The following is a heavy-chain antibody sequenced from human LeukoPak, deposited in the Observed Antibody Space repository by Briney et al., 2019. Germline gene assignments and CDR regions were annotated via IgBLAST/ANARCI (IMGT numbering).Heavy chain of an antibody. CDR1: GYTFTDYY. Sequence: GASVKVSCTASGYTFTDYYMHWVRQAPGQGFEWMGWINPNDGDTNYAQTFQGRVTMTRDTSISTAHMEVSRLRSDDTAVYYCARANFLYCSSTTCLFDYWGQGTLVTVSS. V-gene: IGHV1-2*02. CDR3: ARANFLYCSSTTCLFDY. J-gene: IGHJ4*02. D-gene: IGHD2-2*01. CDR2: INPNDGDT.